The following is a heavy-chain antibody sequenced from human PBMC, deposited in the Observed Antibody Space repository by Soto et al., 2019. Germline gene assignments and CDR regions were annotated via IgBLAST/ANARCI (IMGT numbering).Heavy chain of an antibody. V-gene: IGHV3-23*01. CDR2: ISSSGGTT. CDR3: AKVRSNLYYYSGMDV. CDR1: GFTVNSHA. Sequence: GVSLRLSCAASGFTVNSHAINGVRQAPGKGLEWVSAISSSGGTTYYADSVKGRFTISRDNSKNTLYLQMNSLRAEDTAVYFCAKVRSNLYYYSGMDVWGQGTTVNVSS. J-gene: IGHJ6*02. D-gene: IGHD4-4*01.